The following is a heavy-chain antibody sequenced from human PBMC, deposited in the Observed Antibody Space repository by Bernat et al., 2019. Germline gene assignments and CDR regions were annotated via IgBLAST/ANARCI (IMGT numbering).Heavy chain of an antibody. Sequence: EAQLVESGGGLVKPGGSLRLSCAASGFTFSEARMYWVRQAPGKGLEWVARVKSKIEGGTIDYAAPVKGRFTISRDDLRSTLYLQMNSLKTEDTAVYYCTTGATHWGQGTLVTVSS. V-gene: IGHV3-15*01. CDR2: VKSKIEGGTI. CDR3: TTGATH. J-gene: IGHJ4*02. CDR1: GFTFSEAR. D-gene: IGHD1-26*01.